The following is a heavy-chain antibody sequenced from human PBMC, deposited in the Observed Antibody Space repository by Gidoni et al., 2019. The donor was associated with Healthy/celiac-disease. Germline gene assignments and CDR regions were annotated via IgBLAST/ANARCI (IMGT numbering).Heavy chain of an antibody. D-gene: IGHD1-26*01. CDR1: GFTFSSYA. Sequence: QVQLVESGGGVVQPGSSLRLSCAASGFTFSSYAMHWVRQAPGQGLEWVAVISFEGSNKYYADAGKGRFTISRENSKNTLYRQMNSLRAEDTAVYYCARGGVGRDSYAFDIWGQGTMVTVSS. J-gene: IGHJ3*02. CDR2: ISFEGSNK. V-gene: IGHV3-30-3*01. CDR3: ARGGVGRDSYAFDI.